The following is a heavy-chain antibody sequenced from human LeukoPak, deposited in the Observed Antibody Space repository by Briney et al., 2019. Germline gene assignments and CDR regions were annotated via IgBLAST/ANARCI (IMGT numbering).Heavy chain of an antibody. V-gene: IGHV4-38-2*02. CDR3: ASPLVVATIH. Sequence: SETLSLTCTVSGYSISSGYYWGWIRQPPGKGLEWIGSIYHSGSTYYNPSLKSRVTISVDTSKNQFSLKLSSVTAADTAVYYCASPLVVATIHWGQGTLVTVSS. D-gene: IGHD5-12*01. CDR2: IYHSGST. J-gene: IGHJ4*02. CDR1: GYSISSGYY.